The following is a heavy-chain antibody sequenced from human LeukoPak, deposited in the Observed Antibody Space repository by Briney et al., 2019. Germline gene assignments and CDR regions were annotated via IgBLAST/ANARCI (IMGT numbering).Heavy chain of an antibody. V-gene: IGHV4-59*01. CDR2: IYYSGST. CDR3: ARTHRANFDY. J-gene: IGHJ4*02. CDR1: GGSFSGYY. Sequence: SETLSLTCAVYGGSFSGYYWSWIRQPPGKGLEWIGYIYYSGSTNYNPSLKSRVTISVDTSKNQFSLKLSSVTAADTAVYYCARTHRANFDYWGQGTLVTVSS.